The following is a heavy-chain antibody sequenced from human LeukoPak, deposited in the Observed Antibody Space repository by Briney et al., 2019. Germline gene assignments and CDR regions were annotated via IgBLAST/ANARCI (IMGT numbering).Heavy chain of an antibody. CDR1: GFTFSSYA. CDR3: AKVMDSLGYCTGGVCYRAIDF. V-gene: IGHV3-23*01. Sequence: GGSLRLSCAASGFTFSSYAMRWVRQAPGKRLEWVSAISGSGGNTYYADSVKGRFTIARDNSKNTLYLQMNSLRAEDTAVYYCAKVMDSLGYCTGGVCYRAIDFWGQGTLVTVSS. J-gene: IGHJ4*02. D-gene: IGHD2-8*02. CDR2: ISGSGGNT.